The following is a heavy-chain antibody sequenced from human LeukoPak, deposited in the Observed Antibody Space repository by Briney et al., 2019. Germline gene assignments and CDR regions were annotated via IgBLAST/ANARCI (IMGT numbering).Heavy chain of an antibody. CDR1: GYTFTSYG. CDR2: ISAYNGNT. CDR3: ASLTGSGIAAEGFDY. Sequence: GASVKVSCKASGYTFTSYGISWVRQAPGQGLEWMGWISAYNGNTNYAQKFQGRVTMTTDTSTSTVYMGLRSLRSEDTAVYYCASLTGSGIAAEGFDYWGQGTLVTVSS. J-gene: IGHJ4*02. V-gene: IGHV1-18*01. D-gene: IGHD6-13*01.